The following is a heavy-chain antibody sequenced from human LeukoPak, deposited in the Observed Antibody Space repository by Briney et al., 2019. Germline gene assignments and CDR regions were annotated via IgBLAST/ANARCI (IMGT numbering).Heavy chain of an antibody. D-gene: IGHD3-22*01. CDR1: GYTFTGYY. V-gene: IGHV1-2*02. CDR3: ARATYNEYDSRGYLVLGP. CDR2: INPNSGGT. J-gene: IGHJ5*02. Sequence: GASVKVSCKASGYTFTGYYIHWVRQAPGQGLEWMGWINPNSGGTNYAQKFQGRVTMTRDTSISTAYMELSRLRSDDTAVYYCARATYNEYDSRGYLVLGPWGQGTLVTVSS.